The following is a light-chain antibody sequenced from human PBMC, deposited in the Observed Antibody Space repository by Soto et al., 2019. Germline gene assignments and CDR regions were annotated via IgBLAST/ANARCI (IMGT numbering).Light chain of an antibody. V-gene: IGLV2-14*01. CDR3: SSYTTTSTIVV. CDR1: NSDVGGYNY. CDR2: EVS. J-gene: IGLJ2*01. Sequence: QSALTQPASVSGSPGQSITISCTGTNSDVGGYNYVSWYQQHPGKAPKLMIYEVSDRPSGVSSRFSGSKSGNTASLTISGLQAEDEADYYCSSYTTTSTIVVFGGGTKLTVL.